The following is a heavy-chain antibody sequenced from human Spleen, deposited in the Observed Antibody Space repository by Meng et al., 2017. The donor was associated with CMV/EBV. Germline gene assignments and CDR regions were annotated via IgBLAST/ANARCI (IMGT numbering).Heavy chain of an antibody. J-gene: IGHJ4*02. CDR2: IYPGDSNS. Sequence: GESLKISCKGSGYMFSNYWIGWVRQMPGKGLEWMGIIYPGDSNSTYSPSFQGQVTISVDKSINTAYLQWSSLKASDTAMYYCARCGTGTTGEFDYWGQGTLVTVSS. CDR3: ARCGTGTTGEFDY. D-gene: IGHD1-7*01. V-gene: IGHV5-51*01. CDR1: GYMFSNYW.